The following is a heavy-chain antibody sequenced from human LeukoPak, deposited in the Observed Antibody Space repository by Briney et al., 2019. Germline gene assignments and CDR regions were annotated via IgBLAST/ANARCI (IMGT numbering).Heavy chain of an antibody. V-gene: IGHV3-48*01. J-gene: IGHJ6*04. CDR3: AIRSSLDV. Sequence: GGSLRLSCVASGLDFSTSWMSWVRQAPGKGLEWVSYISSSSSTIYYADSVKGRFTISRDNAKNSLYLQMNSLRAEDTAVYYCAIRSSLDVWGKGTTVTVSS. D-gene: IGHD6-13*01. CDR1: GLDFSTSW. CDR2: ISSSSSTI.